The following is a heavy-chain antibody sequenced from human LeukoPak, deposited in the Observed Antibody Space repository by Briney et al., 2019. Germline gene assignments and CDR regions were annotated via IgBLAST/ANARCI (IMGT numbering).Heavy chain of an antibody. CDR2: ISVRSNYI. CDR3: VRLRRNSDTSGFYYYYDF. D-gene: IGHD3-22*01. V-gene: IGHV3-21*01. Sequence: GGSLRLSCAASGYAFSSYSINWVRQAPGKGLEWVSSISVRSNYIYYADSVRGRFRISRDDARDSLYLQMNSLRAEDTAVYYCVRLRRNSDTSGFYYYYDFWGQGTLVTVSS. J-gene: IGHJ4*02. CDR1: GYAFSSYS.